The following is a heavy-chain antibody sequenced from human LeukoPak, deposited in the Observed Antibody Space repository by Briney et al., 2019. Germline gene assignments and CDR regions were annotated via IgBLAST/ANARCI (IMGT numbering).Heavy chain of an antibody. CDR2: ISAYNGNT. J-gene: IGHJ4*02. CDR3: ARGYYDSSGYDPGLGY. V-gene: IGHV1-18*01. Sequence: ASVKDSCKASGYTFTSYGISWVRQAPGQGLEWMGWISAYNGNTNYAQKFQGRVSMTRDTSTSTVYMELSSLRSEDTAMYWCARGYYDSSGYDPGLGYWGQGTLVTVSS. D-gene: IGHD3-22*01. CDR1: GYTFTSYG.